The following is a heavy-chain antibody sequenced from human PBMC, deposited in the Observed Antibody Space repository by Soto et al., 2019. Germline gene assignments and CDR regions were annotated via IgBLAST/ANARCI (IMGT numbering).Heavy chain of an antibody. D-gene: IGHD3-9*01. V-gene: IGHV4-34*01. CDR1: DRSFRGYY. J-gene: IGHJ6*02. CDR2: INHSGST. Sequence: XETLSPTCAFEDRSFRGYYSRWIPKPPGKGLDWIGEINHSGSTNYNPSLKSRVTISVDTSKNQVSMKLSSVTAADTAVYYCARGSLFFRYFGPPYYHGMDVWGQGTTVTVSS. CDR3: ARGSLFFRYFGPPYYHGMDV.